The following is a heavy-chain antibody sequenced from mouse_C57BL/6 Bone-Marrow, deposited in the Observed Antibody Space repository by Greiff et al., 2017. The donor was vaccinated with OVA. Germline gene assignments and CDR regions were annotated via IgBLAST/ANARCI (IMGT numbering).Heavy chain of an antibody. CDR2: INPYNGGT. CDR1: GYTFTDYY. Sequence: EVQLQQSGPVLVKPGASVKMSCKASGYTFTDYYMNWVKQSPGKSLEWIGVINPYNGGTSYNQKFKGKATLTVDKSSSTAYMELNSLTSEDSAVDYCARQPAGSNHWYFDGWGTGTTVTVSS. CDR3: ARQPAGSNHWYFDG. J-gene: IGHJ1*03. V-gene: IGHV1-19*01. D-gene: IGHD1-1*01.